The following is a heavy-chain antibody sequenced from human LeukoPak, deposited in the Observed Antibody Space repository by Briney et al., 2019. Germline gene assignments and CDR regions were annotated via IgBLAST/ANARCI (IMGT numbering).Heavy chain of an antibody. CDR1: GGSFSGYY. CDR2: INHSGST. Sequence: PSETLSLTCAVYGGSFSGYYWSWIRQPPGKGLEWIGEINHSGSTNYNPSLKSRVTISVDTSKNQFSLKLSSVTAADTAVYYCARGRRGYSYGQIDYWGQGTPVTVSS. CDR3: ARGRRGYSYGQIDY. J-gene: IGHJ4*02. D-gene: IGHD5-18*01. V-gene: IGHV4-34*01.